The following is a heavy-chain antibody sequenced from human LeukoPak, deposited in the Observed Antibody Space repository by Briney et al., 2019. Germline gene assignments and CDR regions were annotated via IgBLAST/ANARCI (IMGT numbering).Heavy chain of an antibody. Sequence: GGSLRLSCAASGFTFSNYAFHWVRQAPGKGLEWAAVMSYDGINKYYRDSVKGRFTISRDISKSTLYLQMNSLRAEDTAVYYCARGYCTTTSCYIDYWGQGSLVTVSS. D-gene: IGHD2-2*02. CDR3: ARGYCTTTSCYIDY. CDR2: MSYDGINK. CDR1: GFTFSNYA. V-gene: IGHV3-30*04. J-gene: IGHJ4*02.